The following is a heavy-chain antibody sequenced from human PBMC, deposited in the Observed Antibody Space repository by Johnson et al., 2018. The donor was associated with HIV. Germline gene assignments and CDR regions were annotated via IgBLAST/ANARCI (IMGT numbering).Heavy chain of an antibody. Sequence: GQLVESGGGLVQPGGSLRLSCAASGFTFSSYAMSWVRQAPGKGLEWVSAISGSGGTTYYADSVKGRFTISRDNSKNTLYLQMNSLRAEDTAVYYCAAPSLGGATFDAFDIWSQGTMVTVSS. J-gene: IGHJ3*02. CDR1: GFTFSSYA. CDR2: ISGSGGTT. D-gene: IGHD1-26*01. V-gene: IGHV3-23*04. CDR3: AAPSLGGATFDAFDI.